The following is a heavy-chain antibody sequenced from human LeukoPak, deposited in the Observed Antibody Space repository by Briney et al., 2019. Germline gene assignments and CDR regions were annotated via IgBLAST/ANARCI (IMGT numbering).Heavy chain of an antibody. V-gene: IGHV3-30*02. CDR1: GFTFSSYG. D-gene: IGHD3-22*01. J-gene: IGHJ5*02. CDR2: IKQDGSEK. CDR3: AKDLNRGTYYYDRGWFDP. Sequence: GGSLRLSCAASGFTFSSYGMHWVRQAPGKGLEWVANIKQDGSEKYYVDSVKGRFTISRDNSKNTLYLQMNSLRAEDTAVYYCAKDLNRGTYYYDRGWFDPWGQGTLVTVSP.